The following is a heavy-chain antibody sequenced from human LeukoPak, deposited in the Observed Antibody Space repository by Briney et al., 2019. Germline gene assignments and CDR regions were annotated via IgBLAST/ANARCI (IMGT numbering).Heavy chain of an antibody. V-gene: IGHV1-8*01. D-gene: IGHD3-22*01. J-gene: IGHJ5*02. CDR2: MNPNSGNT. Sequence: ASVKVSCKASGYTFTSYDINWVRQATGQGLEWMGWMNPNSGNTGYAQKFQGRVTMTRNTSISTAYMELGSLRSEDTAVYYCASGARSSGYYSGAFDPWGQGTLVTVSS. CDR3: ASGARSSGYYSGAFDP. CDR1: GYTFTSYD.